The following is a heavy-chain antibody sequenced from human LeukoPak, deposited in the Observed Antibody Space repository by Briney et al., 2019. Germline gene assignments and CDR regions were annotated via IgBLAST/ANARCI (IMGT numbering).Heavy chain of an antibody. D-gene: IGHD1-1*01. CDR3: ARDIHNEGFDY. CDR2: ISSSSSTI. J-gene: IGHJ4*02. CDR1: GFTFSSYS. V-gene: IGHV3-48*01. Sequence: PGGSLRLSCAASGFTFSSYSMNWVRQAPGRGLEWVSYISSSSSTIYYADSVKGRFTISRDNAKNSLYLQMNSLRAEDTAVYYCARDIHNEGFDYWGQGTLVTVSS.